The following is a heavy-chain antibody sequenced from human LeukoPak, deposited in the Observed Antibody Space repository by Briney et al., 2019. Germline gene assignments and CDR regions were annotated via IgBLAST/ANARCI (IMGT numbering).Heavy chain of an antibody. CDR2: IYSSGST. J-gene: IGHJ4*02. CDR1: GGSIRSYY. CDR3: ARSYDTNFDY. Sequence: SETLSLTCTVSGGSIRSYYWSWIRQPPGKGLEWIGYIYSSGSTSYNPSLKSRVTISVDRSKNQFSLKLSSVAAADTAVYYCARSYDTNFDYWGQGTLVTVSS. V-gene: IGHV4-59*01. D-gene: IGHD3-3*01.